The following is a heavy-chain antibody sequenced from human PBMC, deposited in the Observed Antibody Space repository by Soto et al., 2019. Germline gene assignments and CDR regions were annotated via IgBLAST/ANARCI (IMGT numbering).Heavy chain of an antibody. D-gene: IGHD6-19*01. CDR2: TYYRSKWYS. CDR3: ARGSYYSGWV. V-gene: IGHV6-1*01. Sequence: QALSLPWSISGDSVSSTSAACSWIRQSPSRGLEWLGRTYYRSKWYSDYAVSVKSRITINPDTSKNQFSLQLNSVTPEDTAVYYCARGSYYSGWVWGQGTLVTVSS. CDR1: GDSVSSTSAA. J-gene: IGHJ4*02.